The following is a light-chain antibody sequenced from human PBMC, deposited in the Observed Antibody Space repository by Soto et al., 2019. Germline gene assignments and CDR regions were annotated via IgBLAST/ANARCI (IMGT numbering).Light chain of an antibody. Sequence: EIVLTQSPATLSLSPGERATLSCRASQSVSSYLAWYQQKPGQAPRLLIYDASNRATGIPARFSGSGSGTDFTLTISSLEPEDYAVHYCQHRSNWPPRITFGPGTRLEIK. CDR1: QSVSSY. V-gene: IGKV3-11*01. J-gene: IGKJ5*01. CDR3: QHRSNWPPRIT. CDR2: DAS.